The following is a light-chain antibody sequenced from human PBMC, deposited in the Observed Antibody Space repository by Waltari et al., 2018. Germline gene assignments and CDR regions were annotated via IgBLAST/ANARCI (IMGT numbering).Light chain of an antibody. Sequence: IPLTQSPSSLSASVGDRVTITCRASQGISSFFAWDQQKPGKAPKVLIYAASTLQSGVPSRFSGSGSGTDFTLTISSLQPEDFATYYCQQLNSYPITFGQGTRLEIK. CDR1: QGISSF. J-gene: IGKJ5*01. V-gene: IGKV1-9*01. CDR3: QQLNSYPIT. CDR2: AAS.